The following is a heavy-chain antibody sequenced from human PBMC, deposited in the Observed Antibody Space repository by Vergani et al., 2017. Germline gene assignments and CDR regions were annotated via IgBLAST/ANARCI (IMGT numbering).Heavy chain of an antibody. Sequence: QVQLVQSGAEVKKPGASVKVSCKASGYTFTSYGISWVRQAPGQGLEWMGWISAYNGNTNYAQKLQGRVTMTTDTSKSTAYLELRCLRADATAVYYCASDGSGGYYGYYVRVFHYWGQGTLVTVSS. V-gene: IGHV1-18*01. CDR1: GYTFTSYG. CDR2: ISAYNGNT. CDR3: ASDGSGGYYGYYVRVFHY. J-gene: IGHJ4*02. D-gene: IGHD4-17*01.